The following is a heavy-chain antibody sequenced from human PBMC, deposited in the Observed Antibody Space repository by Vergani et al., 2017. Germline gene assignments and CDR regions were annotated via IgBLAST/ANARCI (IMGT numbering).Heavy chain of an antibody. CDR1: GYSLTELT. CDR2: IIPIFGTA. D-gene: IGHD2-2*01. CDR3: ARRCSSTSCYDAFDI. V-gene: IGHV1-69*13. J-gene: IGHJ3*02. Sequence: QVQLVQSGSEVRKPGASVKVSCQVSGYSLTELTIHWVRQAPGQGLEWMGGIIPIFGTANYAQKFQGRVTITADESTSTAYMELSSLRSEDTAVYYCARRCSSTSCYDAFDIWGQGTMVTVSS.